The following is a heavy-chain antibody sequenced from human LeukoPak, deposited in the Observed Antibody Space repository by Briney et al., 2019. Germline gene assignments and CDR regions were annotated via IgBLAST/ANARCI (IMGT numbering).Heavy chain of an antibody. CDR2: ISSSGSSI. Sequence: GGSLRLSCAASGFTFSDYYMSWIRQAPGKGLEWVSYISSSGSSISYADSVKGRFTISRDNAKNSLYLQMNSLRAEDTAVYYCARDYYDSSGYLSGFRYWGQGTLVTVSS. J-gene: IGHJ4*02. D-gene: IGHD3-22*01. CDR1: GFTFSDYY. CDR3: ARDYYDSSGYLSGFRY. V-gene: IGHV3-11*04.